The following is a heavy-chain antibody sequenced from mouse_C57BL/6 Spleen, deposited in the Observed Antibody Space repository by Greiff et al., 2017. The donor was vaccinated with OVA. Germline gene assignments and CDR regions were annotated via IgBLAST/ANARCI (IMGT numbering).Heavy chain of an antibody. V-gene: IGHV1-66*01. CDR1: GYSFTSYY. J-gene: IGHJ3*01. D-gene: IGHD2-12*01. Sequence: VQLQQSGPELVKPGASVKISCKASGYSFTSYYIHWVKQRPGQGLEWIGWIYPGSGNTKYNEKFKGKATLTADTSSSTAYMQLSSLTSEDSAVYYCAREDYSSLFAYWGQGTLVTVSA. CDR3: AREDYSSLFAY. CDR2: IYPGSGNT.